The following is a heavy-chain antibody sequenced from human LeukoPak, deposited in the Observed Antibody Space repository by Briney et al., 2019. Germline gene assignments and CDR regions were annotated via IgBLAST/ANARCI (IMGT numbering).Heavy chain of an antibody. V-gene: IGHV3-23*01. CDR3: ARDQASSGWYAPTVDY. D-gene: IGHD6-19*01. J-gene: IGHJ4*02. CDR1: GFTFSSYA. CDR2: ISGSGGST. Sequence: GGSLRLSCAASGFTFSSYAMSWVRQAPGKGLEWVSAISGSGGSTYYADSVKGRFTISRDNAKNSLYLQMNSLRAEDTAVYYCARDQASSGWYAPTVDYWGQGTLVTVSS.